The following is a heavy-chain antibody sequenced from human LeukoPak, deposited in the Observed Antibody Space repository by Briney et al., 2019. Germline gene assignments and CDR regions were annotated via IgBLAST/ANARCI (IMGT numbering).Heavy chain of an antibody. Sequence: PSETLSLTCAVYGGSFSGYYWSWIRQPPGKGLEWIGEINHSGSTNYNPSLKSRVTISVDTSKNQFSLKLSSVTAADTAVYYCARVLLLQGFDYWGQGTLVTVSS. D-gene: IGHD3-22*01. J-gene: IGHJ4*02. CDR1: GGSFSGYY. CDR3: ARVLLLQGFDY. V-gene: IGHV4-34*01. CDR2: INHSGST.